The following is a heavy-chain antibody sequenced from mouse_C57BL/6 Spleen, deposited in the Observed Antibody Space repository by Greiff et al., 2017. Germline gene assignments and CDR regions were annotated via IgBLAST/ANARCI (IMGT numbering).Heavy chain of an antibody. CDR1: GYAFSSSW. Sequence: QVQLQQSGPELVKPGASVKISCKASGYAFSSSWMNWVKQRPGKGLEWIGRIYPGDGATNYNGKFKGKATLTADKSSSTAYMQLSSLTSEDSAVYFCARDGNPAWFAYWGQGTLVTVSA. CDR3: ARDGNPAWFAY. J-gene: IGHJ3*01. D-gene: IGHD2-1*01. CDR2: IYPGDGAT. V-gene: IGHV1-82*01.